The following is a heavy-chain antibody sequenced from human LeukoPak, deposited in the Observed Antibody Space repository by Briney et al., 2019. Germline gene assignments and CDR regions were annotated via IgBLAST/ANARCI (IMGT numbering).Heavy chain of an antibody. CDR1: GYAFTSYG. CDR3: ARYGPGPYYYYYYMDV. D-gene: IGHD3-10*01. CDR2: ISAYNGNT. V-gene: IGHV1-18*01. J-gene: IGHJ6*03. Sequence: ASVKVSCKASGYAFTSYGISWVRQAPGQGLEWMGWISAYNGNTNYAQKLQGRVTMTTDTSTSTAYMELRSLRSDDTAVYYCARYGPGPYYYYYYMDVWGKGTTVTVSS.